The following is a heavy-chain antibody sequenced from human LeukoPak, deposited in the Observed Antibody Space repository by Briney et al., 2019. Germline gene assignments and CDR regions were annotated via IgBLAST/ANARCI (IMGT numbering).Heavy chain of an antibody. J-gene: IGHJ4*02. CDR3: ADSVRGVIVRGFDY. D-gene: IGHD3-10*02. V-gene: IGHV3-21*01. CDR2: ISASSSYI. Sequence: GGSLRLSCAASGFTFSTYSMNWVRQAPGKGLEWVSSISASSSYIYYADSVKGRFTVSRDNAKNSLYLQMNSLRAEDTAVYYCADSVRGVIVRGFDYWGQGTLVTVSS. CDR1: GFTFSTYS.